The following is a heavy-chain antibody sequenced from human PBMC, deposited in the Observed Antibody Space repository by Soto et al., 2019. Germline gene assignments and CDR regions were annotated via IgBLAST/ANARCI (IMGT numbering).Heavy chain of an antibody. V-gene: IGHV1-18*01. Sequence: QVQLVQSGAEVKKPGASVKVSCKASGYTFTSYGISWVRQAPGQGLEWMGWISAYNGNTNYAQKLQGRGTMTTDTTTRTAYMELRSLRCDNTAMQYCARDFSPMTYGDYTYYYDSMEVWRQGTTVTVSS. CDR3: ARDFSPMTYGDYTYYYDSMEV. D-gene: IGHD4-17*01. CDR1: GYTFTSYG. J-gene: IGHJ6*02. CDR2: ISAYNGNT.